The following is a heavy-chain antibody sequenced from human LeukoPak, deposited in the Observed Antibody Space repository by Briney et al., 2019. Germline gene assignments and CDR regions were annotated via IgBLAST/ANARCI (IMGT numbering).Heavy chain of an antibody. CDR2: ISRSGDST. CDR1: GFTFSRYA. V-gene: IGHV3-23*01. D-gene: IGHD4-17*01. Sequence: GGSLRLSYAASGFTFSRYAMTGLRQAPGKGLEWVSTISRSGDSTYYGDSVKGRFTISRDNSKNTLYLHMDSLRAEDTAVYYCAKVLQGPNYGYWGQGTLVTVSS. CDR3: AKVLQGPNYGY. J-gene: IGHJ4*02.